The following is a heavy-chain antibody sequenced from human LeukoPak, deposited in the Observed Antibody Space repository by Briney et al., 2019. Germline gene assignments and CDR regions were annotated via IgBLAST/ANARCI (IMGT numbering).Heavy chain of an antibody. V-gene: IGHV1-46*01. CDR1: GYTFTSYY. J-gene: IGHJ4*02. Sequence: ASVKVSCKASGYTFTSYYMHWVRQASGQGLEWMGIINPSGGSTSYAQKFQGRVTMTRDTSTSTAYMELRSLRSDDTAVYYCARGGRYSYGDYWGQGTLVTVSS. CDR2: INPSGGST. CDR3: ARGGRYSYGDY. D-gene: IGHD5-18*01.